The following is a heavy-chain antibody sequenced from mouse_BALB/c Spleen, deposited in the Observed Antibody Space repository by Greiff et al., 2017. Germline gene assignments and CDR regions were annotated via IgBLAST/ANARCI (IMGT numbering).Heavy chain of an antibody. D-gene: IGHD2-4*01. CDR3: ARRYDYDVGYFDV. CDR2: IYPGSGST. CDR1: GYTFTDYV. Sequence: QVQLQQSGPELVKPGASVKMSCKASGYTFTDYVISWVKQRTGQGLEWIGEIYPGSGSTYYNEKFKGKATLTADKSSNTAYMQLSSLTSEDSAVYFCARRYDYDVGYFDVWGAGTTVTVSS. J-gene: IGHJ1*01. V-gene: IGHV1-77*01.